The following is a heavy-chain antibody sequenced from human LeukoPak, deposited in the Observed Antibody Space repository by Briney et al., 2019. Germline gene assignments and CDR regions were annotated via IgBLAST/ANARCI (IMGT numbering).Heavy chain of an antibody. J-gene: IGHJ4*02. Sequence: SETLSLTCSVSGYSISSGYYWGWIRQPPGKGLEWIGSIYHSGKAYYTPSLKSRVTMSLDTSKNQFSLSLDSVTAADTAVYYCARGLASGYPPIPFDYWGQGTLVTVSS. CDR1: GYSISSGYY. CDR2: IYHSGKA. CDR3: ARGLASGYPPIPFDY. V-gene: IGHV4-38-2*02. D-gene: IGHD3-3*01.